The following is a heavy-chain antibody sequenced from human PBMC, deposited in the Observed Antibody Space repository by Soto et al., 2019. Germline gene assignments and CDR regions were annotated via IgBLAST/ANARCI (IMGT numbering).Heavy chain of an antibody. CDR1: GGSISSGVYY. CDR2: IYYSGSGCT. CDR3: AIVSLLSPLRTAV. J-gene: IGHJ6*02. V-gene: IGHV4-31*01. Sequence: QVQLQESGPGLVKPSQTLSLTCTVSGGSISSGVYYWSWLRQHPGQGLEWIGYIYYSGSGCTDYTLNLLSLVTVAVNKSKNQCSLMMSSVTVADTAAYYCAIVSLLSPLRTAVCRQGTTVTV.